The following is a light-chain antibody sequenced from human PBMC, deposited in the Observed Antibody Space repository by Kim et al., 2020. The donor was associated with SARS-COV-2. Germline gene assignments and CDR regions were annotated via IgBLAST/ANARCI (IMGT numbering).Light chain of an antibody. CDR1: KLGDKY. CDR2: QDS. CDR3: QAWDSSTVV. V-gene: IGLV3-1*01. J-gene: IGLJ2*01. Sequence: SYELTQPPSVSVSPGQTASITCSGDKLGDKYASWYEQKPGQFPVLVIYQDSKRPSGIPHRFSGSNSGNTATLTLSGTQAMDEADYYCQAWDSSTVVFGGGTTLIAL.